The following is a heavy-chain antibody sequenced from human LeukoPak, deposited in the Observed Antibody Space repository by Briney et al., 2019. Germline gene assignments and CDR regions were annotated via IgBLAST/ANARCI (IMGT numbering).Heavy chain of an antibody. J-gene: IGHJ4*02. CDR3: AGEGSSSDFHH. CDR1: GFTSSRYD. CDR2: ISSSGSTI. V-gene: IGHV3-48*03. Sequence: GGSLRLSCAASGFTSSRYDMNGGRQAPGKGLEWVSYISSSGSTIYYADSVKGRFTISRDNAKNSLYLQMNSLRAEDTTVYYCAGEGSSSDFHHWGQGTLVTVSS. D-gene: IGHD6-6*01.